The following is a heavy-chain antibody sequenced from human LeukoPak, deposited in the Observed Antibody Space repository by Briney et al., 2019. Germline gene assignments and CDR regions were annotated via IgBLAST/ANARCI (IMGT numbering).Heavy chain of an antibody. Sequence: GASVKVSCKASRGTFSSYAISWVRQAPGQGLEWMGGIIPIFGTANYAQKFQGRVTITEDESTSTAYLELSSLRSEDTAVYYWARTGRYRGIAVAADSCIWGQGTLVTVSS. D-gene: IGHD6-19*01. J-gene: IGHJ4*02. CDR3: ARTGRYRGIAVAADSCI. CDR1: RGTFSSYA. CDR2: IIPIFGTA. V-gene: IGHV1-69*13.